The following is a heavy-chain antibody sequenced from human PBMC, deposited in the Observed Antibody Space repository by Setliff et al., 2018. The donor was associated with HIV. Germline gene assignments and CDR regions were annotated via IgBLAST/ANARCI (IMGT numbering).Heavy chain of an antibody. CDR3: AKLDYYDYSGSWARKVAIDF. CDR2: ITSNLNY. V-gene: IGHV3-21*01. CDR1: GFSFSRYT. J-gene: IGHJ3*01. Sequence: PGGSLRLSCVASGFSFSRYTMMWVRQTPGKGLEWVSSITSNLNYKYADSVKGRFTISRDNTKNSLYLQMNSLRAEDTAVYYCAKLDYYDYSGSWARKVAIDFWGRGTMVTVSS. D-gene: IGHD3-22*01.